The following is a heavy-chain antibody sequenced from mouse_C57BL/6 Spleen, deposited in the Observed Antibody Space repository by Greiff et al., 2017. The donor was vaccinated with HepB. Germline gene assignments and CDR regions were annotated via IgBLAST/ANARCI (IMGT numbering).Heavy chain of an antibody. CDR2: IYPRSGNT. J-gene: IGHJ3*01. Sequence: LVESGAELARPGASVKLSCKASGYTFTSYGISWVKQRTGQGLEWIGEIYPRSGNTYYNEKFKGKATLTADKSSSTAYMELRSLTSEDSAVYFCARGDDNGRWFAYWGQGTLFTVSA. CDR3: ARGDDNGRWFAY. CDR1: GYTFTSYG. D-gene: IGHD1-2*01. V-gene: IGHV1-81*01.